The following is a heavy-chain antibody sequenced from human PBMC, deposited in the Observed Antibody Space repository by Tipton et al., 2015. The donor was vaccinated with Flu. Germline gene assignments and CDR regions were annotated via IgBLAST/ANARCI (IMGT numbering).Heavy chain of an antibody. D-gene: IGHD1-26*01. CDR1: GSSINSGGYY. CDR2: IHHSGNT. Sequence: LSLTCSVSGSSINSGGYYWSWIRQHPGKGLECIGYIHHSGNTFYNPSLKSRVTISVDTSKNQFFLNLDSVTAADTALHYCARIATTGGFYFDYWGQGTLVTVSS. CDR3: ARIATTGGFYFDY. J-gene: IGHJ4*02. V-gene: IGHV4-31*03.